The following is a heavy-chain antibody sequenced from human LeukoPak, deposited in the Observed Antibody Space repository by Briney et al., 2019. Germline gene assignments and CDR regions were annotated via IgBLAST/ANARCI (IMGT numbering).Heavy chain of an antibody. Sequence: GASVKVSCKASGYTFNSYGLTWVGQAPGQGLEWMGWISAYNGYTKYAQKVKGRVTMTTDTSTITAYMELRSLRSDDTAVYYCARGTRGYSYGDYFHYMDVWGKGTTVTVSS. CDR1: GYTFNSYG. CDR3: ARGTRGYSYGDYFHYMDV. J-gene: IGHJ6*03. CDR2: ISAYNGYT. V-gene: IGHV1-18*01. D-gene: IGHD5-18*01.